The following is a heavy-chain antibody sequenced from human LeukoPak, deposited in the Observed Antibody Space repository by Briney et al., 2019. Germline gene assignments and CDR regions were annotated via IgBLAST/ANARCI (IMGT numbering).Heavy chain of an antibody. Sequence: PSETLSLTCTVSGGSVSSGSYYWSWIRQPPGKGLEWIGYIYYSWGTIYNPSLKSRVTIEGDTSKNQFSLKLTSVTAADTAVYYCARDGGAPAGYFDYWGQGILVTVSS. CDR2: IYYSWGT. V-gene: IGHV4-61*01. D-gene: IGHD1-14*01. CDR1: GGSVSSGSYY. J-gene: IGHJ4*02. CDR3: ARDGGAPAGYFDY.